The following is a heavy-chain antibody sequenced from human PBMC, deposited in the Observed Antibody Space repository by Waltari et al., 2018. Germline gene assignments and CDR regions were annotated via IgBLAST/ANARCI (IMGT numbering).Heavy chain of an antibody. CDR3: ATRRGYSYGVDAFDI. D-gene: IGHD5-18*01. CDR1: GGSISSSSYY. Sequence: QLQLQESGPGLVKPSETLSLTCTVSGGSISSSSYYWGWIRQPPGKGLEWIGSIYYSGSTYYNPSLKSRVTISVDTSKNQFSLKLSSVTAADTAVYCCATRRGYSYGVDAFDIWGQGTMVTVSS. V-gene: IGHV4-39*01. J-gene: IGHJ3*02. CDR2: IYYSGST.